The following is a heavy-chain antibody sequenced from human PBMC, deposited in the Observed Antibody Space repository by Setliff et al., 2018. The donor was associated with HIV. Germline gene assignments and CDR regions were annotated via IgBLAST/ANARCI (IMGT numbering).Heavy chain of an antibody. J-gene: IGHJ6*03. V-gene: IGHV3-21*04. D-gene: IGHD3-22*01. CDR3: ARDQIYYDSRYYYYMDV. CDR2: IDPSSSYI. Sequence: GGSLRLSCAASGFTVATYPLSWVRQARGKGLEWVSSIDPSSSYIYYADSVKGRFTISRDNAKNSLYLQMNSLRAEDTALYYCARDQIYYDSRYYYYMDVWGKGTTVTVSS. CDR1: GFTVATYP.